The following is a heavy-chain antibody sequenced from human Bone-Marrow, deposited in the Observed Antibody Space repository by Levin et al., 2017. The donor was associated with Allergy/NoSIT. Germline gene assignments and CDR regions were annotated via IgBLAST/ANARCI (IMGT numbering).Heavy chain of an antibody. CDR1: GFTFSNYW. Sequence: GGSLRLSCGASGFTFSNYWMSWVRQAPGKGLEWVASIKEGGSETYYVDSVKGRFTISRDNAKNSLYLQMNSLRVDDTAVYYCARMYYDLWSGYFAWAYFDYWGRGTLVTVSS. CDR3: ARMYYDLWSGYFAWAYFDY. D-gene: IGHD3-3*01. CDR2: IKEGGSET. J-gene: IGHJ4*02. V-gene: IGHV3-7*01.